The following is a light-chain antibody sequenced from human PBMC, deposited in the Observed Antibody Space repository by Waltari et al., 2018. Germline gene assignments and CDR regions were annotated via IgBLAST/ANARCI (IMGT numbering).Light chain of an antibody. CDR3: QQYNTWPPMYT. CDR2: GAS. J-gene: IGKJ2*01. CDR1: QSVGNS. V-gene: IGKV3-15*01. Sequence: EIVMTQSPASLSVSPGERATLSCRASQSVGNSLAWYQLGPGQAPRLLIYGASTRATGIPARFSGSGSGTEFTLTITSLQSEDFAIYYCQQYNTWPPMYTFGQGTKLEIK.